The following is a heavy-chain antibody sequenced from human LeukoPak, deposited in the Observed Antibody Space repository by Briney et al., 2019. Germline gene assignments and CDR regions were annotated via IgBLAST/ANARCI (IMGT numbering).Heavy chain of an antibody. CDR3: ARRVRSGDYRLDH. CDR1: GGSFSIYS. D-gene: IGHD4-17*01. CDR2: INPSGST. J-gene: IGHJ4*02. Sequence: PSETLSLTCAVYGGSFSIYSWSWIRQSPGKGLEWIGEINPSGSTAYNPSLKSRVTISLGTSKNQFSLNLSSVTAADTAVYYCARRVRSGDYRLDHWGQGTLVTVSS. V-gene: IGHV4-34*01.